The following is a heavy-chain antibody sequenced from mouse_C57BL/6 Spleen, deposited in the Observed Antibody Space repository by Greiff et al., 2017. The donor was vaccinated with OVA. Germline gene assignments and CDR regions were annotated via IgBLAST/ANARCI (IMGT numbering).Heavy chain of an antibody. CDR1: GYSITSDY. D-gene: IGHD1-1*01. CDR2: ISYSGST. V-gene: IGHV3-8*01. Sequence: EVQLVESGPGLAKPSQTLSLTCSVTGYSITSDYWNWIRKFPGNKLEYMGYISYSGSTYYNPSLKSRISITRDTSKNQYYLQLHSVTTEDTATYYCARAPYGSSYGGYFDVWGTGATGTASS. J-gene: IGHJ1*03. CDR3: ARAPYGSSYGGYFDV.